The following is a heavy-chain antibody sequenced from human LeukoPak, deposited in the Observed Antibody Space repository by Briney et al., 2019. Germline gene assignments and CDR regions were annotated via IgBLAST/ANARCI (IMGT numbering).Heavy chain of an antibody. CDR1: RFIFSNYW. Sequence: GGSLRLSCAASRFIFSNYWMHWVRQVPGKGLVWVSRINGDGSITAYADSVKGRFTLSRDNAKSTLFLQMNSLRAEDTAVYYCVRGPSGFYSYYYGLDVWGQGTTVTVSS. D-gene: IGHD3-22*01. V-gene: IGHV3-74*01. J-gene: IGHJ6*02. CDR3: VRGPSGFYSYYYGLDV. CDR2: INGDGSIT.